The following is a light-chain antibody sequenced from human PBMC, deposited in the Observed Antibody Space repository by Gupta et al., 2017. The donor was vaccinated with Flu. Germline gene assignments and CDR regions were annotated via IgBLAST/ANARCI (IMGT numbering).Light chain of an antibody. CDR3: QQSYTFFT. CDR1: HSVSTY. Sequence: VGNRVTITCRTSHSVSTYVNWYQHKPGKVPKLLIHAASRLQSGVPSRFSGSGSGTDFALTINRLQPEDSASYYCQQSYTFFTFAGGTKVEI. CDR2: AAS. V-gene: IGKV1-39*01. J-gene: IGKJ4*01.